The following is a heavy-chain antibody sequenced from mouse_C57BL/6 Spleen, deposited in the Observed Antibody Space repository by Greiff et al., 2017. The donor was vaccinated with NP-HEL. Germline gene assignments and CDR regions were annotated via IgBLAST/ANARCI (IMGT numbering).Heavy chain of an antibody. Sequence: VQLQQSGAELVRPGTSVKVSCKASGYAFTNYLIEWVKQRPGQGLEWIGVINPGSGGTNYNEKFKGKATLTADKSSSTAYMQHSSLTSEDSAVYVCAKGDYYGSSYGWFAYWGQGTLVTVSA. V-gene: IGHV1-54*01. CDR2: INPGSGGT. J-gene: IGHJ3*01. CDR1: GYAFTNYL. D-gene: IGHD1-1*01. CDR3: AKGDYYGSSYGWFAY.